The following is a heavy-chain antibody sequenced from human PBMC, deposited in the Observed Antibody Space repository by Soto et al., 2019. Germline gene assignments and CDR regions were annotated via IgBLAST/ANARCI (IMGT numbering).Heavy chain of an antibody. J-gene: IGHJ4*02. CDR2: ISGSGGST. CDR1: GFTFRSYA. V-gene: IGHV3-23*01. CDR3: AKDRGYSYGTPEY. Sequence: EVQLLESGGGLVQPGGSLRLSCAASGFTFRSYAMSWVRQAPGKGLEWVSAISGSGGSTYYADSVKGRFTISRDNSKNAPYLQMNSLRAEDTAVYYCAKDRGYSYGTPEYWGQGTLVTVSS. D-gene: IGHD5-18*01.